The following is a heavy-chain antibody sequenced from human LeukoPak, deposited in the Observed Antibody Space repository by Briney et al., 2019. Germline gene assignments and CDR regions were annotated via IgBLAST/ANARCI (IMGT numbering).Heavy chain of an antibody. Sequence: GASVKVSCKASGYTXTSYYIHGVRQAPGQGLEWMGVISPSGGGTSYAQKFQGRVTMTRDTSTSTVYMELSSLRSEDTAVYYCARAREPEGIYGSGRYWGQGTLVTVSS. CDR3: ARAREPEGIYGSGRY. CDR1: GYTXTSYY. D-gene: IGHD6-19*01. J-gene: IGHJ4*02. CDR2: ISPSGGGT. V-gene: IGHV1-46*01.